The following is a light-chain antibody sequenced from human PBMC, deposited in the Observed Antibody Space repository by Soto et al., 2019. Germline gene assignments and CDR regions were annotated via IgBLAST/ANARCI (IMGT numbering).Light chain of an antibody. CDR1: QSIYIY. CDR3: QQRNYWQVT. V-gene: IGKV1-39*01. Sequence: DIQMTQSPSSLSASIGDRVTITCRASQSIYIYLNWYQQKAGKAPKLLIYAASSLQRGVPSTFSGGGSGTDFTLTISSLEPEDFAVYYCQQRNYWQVTFGQGTRLEIK. J-gene: IGKJ5*01. CDR2: AAS.